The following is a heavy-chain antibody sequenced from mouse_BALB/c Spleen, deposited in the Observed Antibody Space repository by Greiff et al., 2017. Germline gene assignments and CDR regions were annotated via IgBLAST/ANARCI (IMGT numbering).Heavy chain of an antibody. V-gene: IGHV1-54*01. D-gene: IGHD2-1*01. CDR2: INPGSGGT. J-gene: IGHJ4*01. CDR3: ARGYGNFYAMDY. Sequence: QVHVKQSGAELVRPGTSVKVSCKASGYAFTNYLIEWVKQRPGQGLEWIGVINPGSGGTNYNEKFKGKATLTADKSSSTAYMQLSSLTSDDSAVYFCARGYGNFYAMDYWGQGTSVTVSS. CDR1: GYAFTNYL.